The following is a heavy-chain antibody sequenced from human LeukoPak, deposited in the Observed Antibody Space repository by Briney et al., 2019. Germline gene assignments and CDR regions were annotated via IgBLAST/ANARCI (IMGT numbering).Heavy chain of an antibody. V-gene: IGHV4-4*09. D-gene: IGHD5-24*01. CDR1: GTFVSGFY. J-gene: IGHJ4*02. CDR2: IYSTGTT. CDR3: AGRWRGTLDY. Sequence: PSETLSLTCTVYGTFVSGFYWTWIRQPPGKGLEWIGFIYSTGTTSYNSSLQSRVTISVDTSKNQFSLKLKSVIAADTAIYYCAGRWRGTLDYWGRGTLVAVSS.